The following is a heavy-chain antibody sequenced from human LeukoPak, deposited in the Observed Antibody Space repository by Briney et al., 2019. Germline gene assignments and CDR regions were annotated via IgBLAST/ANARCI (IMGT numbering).Heavy chain of an antibody. D-gene: IGHD3-3*01. CDR3: ANLVIGGYYYYGMDV. CDR1: GFTFSSYA. Sequence: GGSLRLSCAASGFTFSSYAMSWVRQAPGKGLEWVSAISGSGGSTYYADSVKGPFTISRDNSKNTLYLQMNSLRAEDTAVYYCANLVIGGYYYYGMDVWGQGTTVTVSS. J-gene: IGHJ6*02. CDR2: ISGSGGST. V-gene: IGHV3-23*01.